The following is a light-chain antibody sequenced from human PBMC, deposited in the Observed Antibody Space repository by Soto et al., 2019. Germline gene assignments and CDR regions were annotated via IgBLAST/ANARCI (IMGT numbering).Light chain of an antibody. CDR1: NSNIGRNT. CDR2: SNN. Sequence: QSVLTQPPSASGAPGQRVIISCSGSNSNIGRNTVNWYQQLPGTAPKLLIYSNNQRPSGVPDRFSGSKSGTSASLAISGLQSEDEADYYCAAWDDSLNGYVGFGGGTKLTVL. CDR3: AAWDDSLNGYVG. J-gene: IGLJ2*01. V-gene: IGLV1-44*01.